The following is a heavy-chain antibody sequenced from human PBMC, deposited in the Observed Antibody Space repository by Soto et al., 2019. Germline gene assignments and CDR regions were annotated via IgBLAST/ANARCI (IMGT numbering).Heavy chain of an antibody. Sequence: GGSLRLSCAASGFTFSIYSMNWVRQAQGKGLEWVSYISSSSSTIYYADSVKGRFTISRDNAKNSLYLQMNSLRAEDTAVYYCARHPERIAEIGWFDPWGQGTLVTVSS. J-gene: IGHJ5*02. CDR3: ARHPERIAEIGWFDP. V-gene: IGHV3-48*01. D-gene: IGHD6-13*01. CDR2: ISSSSSTI. CDR1: GFTFSIYS.